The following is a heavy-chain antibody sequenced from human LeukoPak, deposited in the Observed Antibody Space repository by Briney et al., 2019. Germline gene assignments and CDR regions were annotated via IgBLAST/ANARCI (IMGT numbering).Heavy chain of an antibody. Sequence: SLRLSCAASGFTFDDYAMHWVRQAPGKGLEWVSGISWNSGSIGYADSVKGRITISRDNSKNTLYLQMNSLRAEDTAVYYCARDQGGAFDIWGQGTMVTVSS. CDR2: ISWNSGSI. J-gene: IGHJ3*02. D-gene: IGHD2-15*01. V-gene: IGHV3-9*01. CDR3: ARDQGGAFDI. CDR1: GFTFDDYA.